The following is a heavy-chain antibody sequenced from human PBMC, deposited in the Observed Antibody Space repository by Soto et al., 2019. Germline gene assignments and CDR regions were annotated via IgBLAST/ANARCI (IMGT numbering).Heavy chain of an antibody. J-gene: IGHJ4*02. CDR1: GFTFSSYE. CDR3: AIVRGYYYDSSGYFLPFDY. V-gene: IGHV3-48*03. CDR2: ISSSGSTI. Sequence: EVQLVESGGGLVQPGGSLRLSCAASGFTFSSYEMNWVCQAPGKGLEWVSYISSSGSTIYYADSVKGRFTISRDNAKNSLYLQMNSLRAEDTAVYYCAIVRGYYYDSSGYFLPFDYWGQGTLVTVSS. D-gene: IGHD3-22*01.